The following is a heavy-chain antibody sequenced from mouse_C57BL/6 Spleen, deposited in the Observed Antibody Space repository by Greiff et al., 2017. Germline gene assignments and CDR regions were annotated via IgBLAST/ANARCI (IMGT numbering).Heavy chain of an antibody. CDR3: ARESNQAWFAY. CDR1: GYTFTSYW. J-gene: IGHJ3*01. CDR2: IYPSDSET. D-gene: IGHD2-5*01. Sequence: QVQLQQPGAELVRPGSSVKLSCKAPGYTFTSYWMDWVKQRPGQGLEWIGNIYPSDSETHYNQKFKDKATLTVDKSSSTAYMQLSSLTSEDSAVYYCARESNQAWFAYWGQGTLVTVSA. V-gene: IGHV1-61*01.